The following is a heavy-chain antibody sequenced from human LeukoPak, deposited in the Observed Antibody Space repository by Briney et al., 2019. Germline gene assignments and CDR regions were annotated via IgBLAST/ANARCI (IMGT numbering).Heavy chain of an antibody. J-gene: IGHJ4*02. V-gene: IGHV3-73*01. Sequence: GGSLRLSCAASGFTFSGSAIHWVRQASGKGLEWVGRIRSKANNYATAYAASVKGRFTISRDDSKNTAYLQMNSLKTEDTAVYYCGRLDDSSAYCPGFDYWGQGILVTVSS. D-gene: IGHD3-22*01. CDR2: IRSKANNYAT. CDR3: GRLDDSSAYCPGFDY. CDR1: GFTFSGSA.